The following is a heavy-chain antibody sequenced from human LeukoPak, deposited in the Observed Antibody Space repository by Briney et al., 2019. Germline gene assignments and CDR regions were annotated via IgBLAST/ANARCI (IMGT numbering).Heavy chain of an antibody. J-gene: IGHJ4*02. CDR2: IYSDGST. CDR3: ARDPGGGPTHGY. D-gene: IGHD1-26*01. Sequence: PGGSLRISCAASGFTVGNNYMSWVRQAPGKGLEWVSVIYSDGSTYYADSVKARFTIPRDNSKNTLYLQMNSLRADDTAVYYCARDPGGGPTHGYWGQGTLVTVSS. V-gene: IGHV3-66*02. CDR1: GFTVGNNY.